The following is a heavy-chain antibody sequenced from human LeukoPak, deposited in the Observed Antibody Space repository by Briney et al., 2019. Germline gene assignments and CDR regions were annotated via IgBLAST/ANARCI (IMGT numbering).Heavy chain of an antibody. V-gene: IGHV4-4*02. CDR1: GGSISSSNW. D-gene: IGHD4-17*01. J-gene: IGHJ6*03. Sequence: SETLSLTCAVSGGSISSSNWWSWVRQPPGKGLEWIGEIYHSGSTNYNPSLKSRVTISVDKSKNQFSLKLSSVTAADTAVYYCASRTTVTTSFEFLYYYYYMDVWGKETTVTVSS. CDR3: ASRTTVTTSFEFLYYYYYMDV. CDR2: IYHSGST.